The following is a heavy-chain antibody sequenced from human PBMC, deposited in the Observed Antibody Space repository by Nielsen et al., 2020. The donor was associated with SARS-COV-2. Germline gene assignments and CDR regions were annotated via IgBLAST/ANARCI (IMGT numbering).Heavy chain of an antibody. CDR1: GYTFTGYY. Sequence: ASVKVSCKASGYTFTGYYMHWVRQAPGQGLEWMGRINPNSGGTNYAQKFQGRVTMTRGTSISTAYMELSRLRSDDTAVYYCAIAAAGPPHFDYWGQGTLVTVSS. V-gene: IGHV1-2*06. J-gene: IGHJ4*02. CDR3: AIAAAGPPHFDY. D-gene: IGHD6-13*01. CDR2: INPNSGGT.